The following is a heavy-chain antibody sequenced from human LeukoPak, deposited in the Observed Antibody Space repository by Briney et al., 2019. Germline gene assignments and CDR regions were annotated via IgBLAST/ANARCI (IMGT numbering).Heavy chain of an antibody. Sequence: GGSLRLSCAASGFTFSSYGMSWVRQAPGKGLEWVLAISGSGVSTYYADSVKGRFTISRDNSKNTLYLQMNSLRAEDTAVYYCAKGRREGSSLSTPFDPWGQGTLVTVSS. CDR2: ISGSGVST. D-gene: IGHD2/OR15-2a*01. CDR3: AKGRREGSSLSTPFDP. V-gene: IGHV3-23*01. CDR1: GFTFSSYG. J-gene: IGHJ5*02.